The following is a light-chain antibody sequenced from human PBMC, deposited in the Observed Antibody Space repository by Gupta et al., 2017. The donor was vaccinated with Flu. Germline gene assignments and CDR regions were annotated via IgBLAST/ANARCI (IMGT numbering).Light chain of an antibody. V-gene: IGLV1-44*01. Sequence: SVLTPPPSASAPPGQRVTISCSGSSSNIGSNNVNWYQQLPGTAPKLLIHNNGKRPSGVPDRFSGSKSGASASMATSGLQAEDEADYFCAAGDDSRNGWVFGGGTKLTVL. J-gene: IGLJ3*02. CDR2: NNG. CDR3: AAGDDSRNGWV. CDR1: SSNIGSNN.